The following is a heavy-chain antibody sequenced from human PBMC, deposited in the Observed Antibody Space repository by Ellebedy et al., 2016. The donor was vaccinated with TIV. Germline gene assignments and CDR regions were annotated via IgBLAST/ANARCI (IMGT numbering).Heavy chain of an antibody. V-gene: IGHV3-23*01. Sequence: GESLKISCAASGFTFSSYAMSWVRQAPGKGLEWVSAISGSGGSTYYADSVKGRFTISRDNSKNTLYLQMNSLRAEDTAVYYCAKDTYGSGSLRWWVDYGMDVWGQGTTVTVSS. CDR2: ISGSGGST. J-gene: IGHJ6*02. D-gene: IGHD3-10*01. CDR1: GFTFSSYA. CDR3: AKDTYGSGSLRWWVDYGMDV.